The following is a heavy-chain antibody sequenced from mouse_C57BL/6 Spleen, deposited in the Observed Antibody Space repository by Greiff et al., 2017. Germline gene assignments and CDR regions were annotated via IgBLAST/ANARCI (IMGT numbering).Heavy chain of an antibody. CDR3: ARPSGEDYAMDY. CDR1: GFTFSDYG. CDR2: ISSGSSTI. J-gene: IGHJ4*01. D-gene: IGHD6-1*01. V-gene: IGHV5-17*01. Sequence: EVNVVESGGGLVKPGGSLKLSCAASGFTFSDYGMHWVRQAPEKGLEWVAYISSGSSTIYYADTVKGRFTISRDNAKNTLFLQMTSLRSEDTAMYYCARPSGEDYAMDYWGQGTSVTVSS.